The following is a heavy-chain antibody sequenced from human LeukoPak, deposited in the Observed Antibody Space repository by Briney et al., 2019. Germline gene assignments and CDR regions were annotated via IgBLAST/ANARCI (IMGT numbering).Heavy chain of an antibody. J-gene: IGHJ3*02. CDR2: IWNDGSDE. Sequence: GGSLRLSCAASGFIFSKYAMHWVRQTPGKGLEWVAAIWNDGSDENYADSVKGRFTISSDNSKNTLYLQMNSLRAEDTAVYYCAFEIGRRQGAFDIWGQGTMITVSS. CDR1: GFIFSKYA. D-gene: IGHD1-26*01. V-gene: IGHV3-33*01. CDR3: AFEIGRRQGAFDI.